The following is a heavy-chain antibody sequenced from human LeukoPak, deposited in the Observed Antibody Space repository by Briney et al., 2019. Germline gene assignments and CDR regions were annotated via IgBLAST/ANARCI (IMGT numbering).Heavy chain of an antibody. V-gene: IGHV1-8*01. D-gene: IGHD6-13*01. Sequence: ASVKVSCKASRYTFTSYDINWVRPATGQGLEWMGWMNPNSGNTGYAQKFQGRVTMTRNTSISTAYMELSSLRSEDTAVYYCARSASMVAGTWWFDPWGQRTLVTVSS. J-gene: IGHJ5*02. CDR1: RYTFTSYD. CDR2: MNPNSGNT. CDR3: ARSASMVAGTWWFDP.